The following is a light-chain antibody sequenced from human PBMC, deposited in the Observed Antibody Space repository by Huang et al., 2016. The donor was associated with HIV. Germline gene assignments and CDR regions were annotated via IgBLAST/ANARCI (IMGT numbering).Light chain of an antibody. Sequence: IQLTQSPSSVSASEGDTVRITCRASQDISSWLAWYQQKPREAPTLLIHSTSILQSGVPSRLNGSGAGTDFCLTINSLRPDEFAAYYCQQANMYPRSFGQGTRLDMK. CDR1: QDISSW. V-gene: IGKV1-12*01. J-gene: IGKJ5*01. CDR3: QQANMYPRS. CDR2: STS.